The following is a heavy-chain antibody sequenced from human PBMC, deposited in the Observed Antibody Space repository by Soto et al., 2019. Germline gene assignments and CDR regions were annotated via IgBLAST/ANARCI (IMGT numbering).Heavy chain of an antibody. CDR3: AKAESGSYPKLFDY. CDR1: GFTFSSYA. D-gene: IGHD1-26*01. CDR2: MSGSGGST. V-gene: IGHV3-23*01. Sequence: GGSLRLSCAASGFTFSSYAMSWVRQAPGKGLEWVSAMSGSGGSTYYADSVKGRFTISRDNSRNTLYLQMNSLRAEDTAVYYCAKAESGSYPKLFDYWGQGTLVTVSS. J-gene: IGHJ4*02.